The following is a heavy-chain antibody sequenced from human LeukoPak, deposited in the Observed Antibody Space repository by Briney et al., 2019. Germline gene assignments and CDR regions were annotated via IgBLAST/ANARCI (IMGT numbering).Heavy chain of an antibody. Sequence: KASETLSLTWTVSNGSISIYYWSWVRQPAGKGLEWIGRISASGSTSYSPSLKSRVTMSLDTSKNQFSLKLSSVTAADTAVYYCAREITVSRPFDYWGPGTLVTVSS. CDR2: ISASGST. CDR1: NGSISIYY. D-gene: IGHD3-16*01. J-gene: IGHJ4*02. CDR3: AREITVSRPFDY. V-gene: IGHV4-4*07.